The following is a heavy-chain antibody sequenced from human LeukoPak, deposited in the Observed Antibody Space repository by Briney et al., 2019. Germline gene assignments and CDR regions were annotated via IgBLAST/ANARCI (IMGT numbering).Heavy chain of an antibody. D-gene: IGHD6-19*01. CDR2: IDPSDSYT. Sequence: GESLRISCKGSGYSFTSYWISGVRQMPGRGLEWMGRIDPSDSYTNYSPSFQGHVTISADKSISTAYLQWSSLKASDTAMYYCAGAGIAVAGNAEYFQPWGQGTLVTVSS. CDR1: GYSFTSYW. CDR3: AGAGIAVAGNAEYFQP. V-gene: IGHV5-10-1*01. J-gene: IGHJ1*01.